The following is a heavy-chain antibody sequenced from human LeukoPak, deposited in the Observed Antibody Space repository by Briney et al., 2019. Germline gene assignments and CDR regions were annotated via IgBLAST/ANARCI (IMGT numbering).Heavy chain of an antibody. D-gene: IGHD2-2*01. CDR3: AKGQGGSTSCIDY. J-gene: IGHJ4*02. CDR1: GFTFSSYA. V-gene: IGHV3-23*01. CDR2: ISGSSGST. Sequence: GGSLRLSCAASGFTFSSYAMTWVRQAPGKGQEWVSAISGSSGSTYYADSVKGRFTIARDNSKNILYLQMNSVRAEDTAVYYCAKGQGGSTSCIDYWGQGTLVTVSS.